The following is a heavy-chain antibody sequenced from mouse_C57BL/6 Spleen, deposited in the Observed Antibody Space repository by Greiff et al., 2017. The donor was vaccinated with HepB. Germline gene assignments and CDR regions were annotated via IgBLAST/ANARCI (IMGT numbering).Heavy chain of an antibody. CDR3: ARGAGEYFDV. CDR1: GYTFTSYW. J-gene: IGHJ1*03. V-gene: IGHV1-50*01. Sequence: QVQLQQPGAELVKPGASVKLSCKASGYTFTSYWMQWVKQRPGQGLEWIGEIDPSDSYTNYNQKFKGKATLTVDTSSSTAYMQLSSLTSEDSAVYYCARGAGEYFDVWGTGTTVTVSS. CDR2: IDPSDSYT.